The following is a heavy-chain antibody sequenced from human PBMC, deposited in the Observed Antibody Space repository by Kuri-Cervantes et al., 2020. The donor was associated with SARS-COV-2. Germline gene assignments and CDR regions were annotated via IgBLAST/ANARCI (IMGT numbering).Heavy chain of an antibody. CDR3: ARVPYYGPLDY. D-gene: IGHD4-17*01. CDR1: GYTFTGYY. CDR2: INPNSGGT. V-gene: IGHV1-2*02. J-gene: IGHJ4*02. Sequence: GESLKISCKASGYTFTGYYMHWVRQAPGQGLEWMGWINPNSGGTNYAQKFQGRVTMTRDTSISTAYIELSRLRSDDTAVYYCARVPYYGPLDYWGQGTLVTVSS.